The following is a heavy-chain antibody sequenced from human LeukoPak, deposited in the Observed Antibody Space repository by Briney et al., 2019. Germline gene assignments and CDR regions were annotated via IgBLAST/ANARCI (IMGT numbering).Heavy chain of an antibody. CDR2: ISYDGSNK. D-gene: IGHD2-2*01. CDR1: GFTFSSYG. Sequence: GGSLRLSCAASGFTFSSYGMHWVRQAPGKGLEWVAVISYDGSNKYYADSVKGRFTISRDNSKNTLYLQMNSLRAEDTAVYYCARSGFRLGYCSSTSCSQPDYWGQGTLVTVSS. J-gene: IGHJ4*02. CDR3: ARSGFRLGYCSSTSCSQPDY. V-gene: IGHV3-30*03.